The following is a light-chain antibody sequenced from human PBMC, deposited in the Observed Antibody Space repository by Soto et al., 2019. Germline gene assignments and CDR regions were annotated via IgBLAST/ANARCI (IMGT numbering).Light chain of an antibody. J-gene: IGLJ3*02. CDR3: QSYDNILSSPL. Sequence: QSMLTQPPSVSGAPGQTITMSCTGSGSNVGASYDVHWYQILPGAGPRLLIYKNNNRPSGVPDRFSGSKSGTSASLAITGLRAEDEADYYCQSYDNILSSPLFGGGTKVTVL. CDR2: KNN. V-gene: IGLV1-40*01. CDR1: GSNVGASYD.